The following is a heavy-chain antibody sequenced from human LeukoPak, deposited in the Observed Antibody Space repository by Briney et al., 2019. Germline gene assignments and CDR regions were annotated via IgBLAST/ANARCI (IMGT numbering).Heavy chain of an antibody. CDR3: AKDGDILTGYYPKD. V-gene: IGHV3-23*01. Sequence: RGSLRLSCAASGFTFSSYSMNWVRQAPGKGLEWVSAISGSGGSTYYADSVKGRFTISRDNSKNTLYLQMNSLRAEDTAVYYCAKDGDILTGYYPKDWGQGTLVTVSS. D-gene: IGHD3-9*01. J-gene: IGHJ4*02. CDR2: ISGSGGST. CDR1: GFTFSSYS.